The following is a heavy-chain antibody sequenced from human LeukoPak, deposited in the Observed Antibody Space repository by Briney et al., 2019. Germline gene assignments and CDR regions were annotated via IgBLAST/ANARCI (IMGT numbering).Heavy chain of an antibody. D-gene: IGHD3-10*01. CDR3: ARDGAYYGSGSYDT. CDR1: GGSISSDNW. V-gene: IGHV4-4*02. J-gene: IGHJ5*02. CDR2: IYHSGST. Sequence: SGTLSLTCAVSGGSISSDNWWSWVRQPPGKGLEWIGEIYHSGSTNSNPSLKSRVTISVDKSKNQFSLKLSSVTAADTAVYYCARDGAYYGSGSYDTWGQGTLVTVSS.